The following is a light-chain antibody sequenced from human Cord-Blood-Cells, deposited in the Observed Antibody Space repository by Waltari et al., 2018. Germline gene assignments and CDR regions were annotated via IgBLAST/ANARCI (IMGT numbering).Light chain of an antibody. J-gene: IGKJ1*01. V-gene: IGKV3-11*01. CDR2: DAS. CDR1: QSVSSY. Sequence: EIVLTQSPATLSLSPGESATLSCRASQSVSSYLAWYQQKPGQAPRLLIYDASNRATGIPARFSGSGSGTDFTLTISSLVPEDFAVYYCQQRSNWPPWTFGQGTKVEIK. CDR3: QQRSNWPPWT.